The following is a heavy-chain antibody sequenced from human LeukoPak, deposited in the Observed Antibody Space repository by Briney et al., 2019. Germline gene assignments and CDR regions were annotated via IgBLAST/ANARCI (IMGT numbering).Heavy chain of an antibody. CDR1: GYTFTSYY. J-gene: IGHJ4*02. V-gene: IGHV1-46*01. CDR2: INPSGGST. D-gene: IGHD2-15*01. CDR3: ATVGGSCYSGDYYFDY. Sequence: GASVKVSCKASGYTFTSYYMHWVRQAPGQVLEWMGIINPSGGSTSYAQKFQGRVTMTEDTSTDTAYMELSSLRSEDTAVYYCATVGGSCYSGDYYFDYWGQGTLVTVSS.